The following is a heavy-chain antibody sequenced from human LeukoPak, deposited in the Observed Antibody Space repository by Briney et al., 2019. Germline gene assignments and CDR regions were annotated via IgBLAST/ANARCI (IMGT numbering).Heavy chain of an antibody. Sequence: PSETLSLTCTVSGGSISSYYWGWIRQPPGKGLEWIGSIYYSGSTYYNPSLKSRVTISVDTSKNQFSLKLSSVTAADTAVYYCARGNYDYVWGGIDYWGQGTLVTVSS. CDR3: ARGNYDYVWGGIDY. V-gene: IGHV4-39*01. CDR1: GGSISSYY. CDR2: IYYSGST. D-gene: IGHD3-16*01. J-gene: IGHJ4*02.